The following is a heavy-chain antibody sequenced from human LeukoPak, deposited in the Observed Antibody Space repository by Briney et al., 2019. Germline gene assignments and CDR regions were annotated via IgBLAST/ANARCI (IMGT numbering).Heavy chain of an antibody. CDR2: ISWDSGTI. Sequence: GGSLRLSCAAAGVTFEDYAMHWVRQAPGKGLERVSGISWDSGTIGYADSVKGRFTISRDNAKNSLYLQMNSLRAEDTALYYCAKGSAGDFDYWGQGTLVTVSS. J-gene: IGHJ4*02. CDR1: GVTFEDYA. V-gene: IGHV3-9*01. CDR3: AKGSAGDFDY. D-gene: IGHD6-13*01.